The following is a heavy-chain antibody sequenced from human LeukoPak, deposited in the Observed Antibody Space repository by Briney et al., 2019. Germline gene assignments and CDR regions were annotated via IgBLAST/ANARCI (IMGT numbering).Heavy chain of an antibody. CDR1: GFTFSSYA. Sequence: GGSLRLSCPASGFTFSSYAMSWVRQAPGKGLEWVSAISGSGGSTYYADSVKGRFTISRDNSKNTLYLQMNSLRAEDTAVYYCAKEVIGIYGDPRRYFQHWGQGTLVTVSS. CDR3: AKEVIGIYGDPRRYFQH. D-gene: IGHD4-17*01. J-gene: IGHJ1*01. CDR2: ISGSGGST. V-gene: IGHV3-23*01.